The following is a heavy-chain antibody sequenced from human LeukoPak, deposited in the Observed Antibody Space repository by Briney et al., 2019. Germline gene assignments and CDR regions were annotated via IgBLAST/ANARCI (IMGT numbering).Heavy chain of an antibody. CDR3: AKDRIWFGELSSWSFDY. D-gene: IGHD3-10*01. CDR2: ISGSGGST. V-gene: IGHV3-23*01. Sequence: GGSLRLSCAASGFTFSSYSMNWVRQAPGKGLEWVSAISGSGGSTYYADSVKGRFTISRDNSKNTLYLQMNSLRAEDTAVYYCAKDRIWFGELSSWSFDYWGQGTLVTVSS. J-gene: IGHJ4*02. CDR1: GFTFSSYS.